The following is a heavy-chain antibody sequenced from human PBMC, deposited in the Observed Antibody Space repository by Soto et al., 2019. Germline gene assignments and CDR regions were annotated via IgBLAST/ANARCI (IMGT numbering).Heavy chain of an antibody. CDR2: IIPIFGTA. J-gene: IGHJ6*02. CDR3: ARAGLDNCSGGSCYHNRPAVPHYYYYGMDV. V-gene: IGHV1-69*13. Sequence: SVKVSCKASGGTFSSYAISWVRQAPGQGLEWMGGIIPIFGTANYAQKFQGRVTITADESTSTAYMELSSLRSEDTAMYYCARAGLDNCSGGSCYHNRPAVPHYYYYGMDVWGQGTTVTVSS. CDR1: GGTFSSYA. D-gene: IGHD2-15*01.